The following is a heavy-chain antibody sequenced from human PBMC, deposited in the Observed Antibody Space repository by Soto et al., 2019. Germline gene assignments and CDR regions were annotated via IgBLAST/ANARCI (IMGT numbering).Heavy chain of an antibody. D-gene: IGHD4-17*01. CDR3: ARGFPYGDYAD. CDR2: INADNGNT. J-gene: IGHJ4*02. CDR1: GYTFIDYG. Sequence: ASVKVSCKAAGYTFIDYGIGWVRQAPGQGLEWMGWINADNGNTNYAPKLQGRVTMTADTSTSTAYMELRSLRSDDTAMYYCARGFPYGDYADWGQGTLVTVSS. V-gene: IGHV1-18*01.